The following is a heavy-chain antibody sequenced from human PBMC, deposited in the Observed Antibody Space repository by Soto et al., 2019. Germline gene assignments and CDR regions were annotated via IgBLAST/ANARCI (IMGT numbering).Heavy chain of an antibody. CDR2: INHSGST. V-gene: IGHV4-34*01. Sequence: PSETLSLTCAVYGGSFSGYYWSWIRRPPGKGLEWIGEINHSGSTNYNPSLKSRVTISVDTSKNQFSLKLSSVTAADTAVYYCARHGPRDVVTGTHYFDYWGQGTLVTVSS. CDR1: GGSFSGYY. D-gene: IGHD3-22*01. J-gene: IGHJ4*02. CDR3: ARHGPRDVVTGTHYFDY.